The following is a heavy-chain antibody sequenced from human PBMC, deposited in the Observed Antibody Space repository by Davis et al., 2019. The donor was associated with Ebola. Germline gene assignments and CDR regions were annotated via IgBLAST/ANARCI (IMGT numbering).Heavy chain of an antibody. CDR1: GFTFCSYS. V-gene: IGHV3-21*01. CDR3: ARDNMITSWGMDV. J-gene: IGHJ6*02. CDR2: ISSSSSYI. D-gene: IGHD3-16*01. Sequence: GGSLRLSCAASGFTFCSYSMNWVRQAPGKGLEWVSSISSSSSYIYYADSVKGRFTISRDNAKNSLYLQMNSLRAEDTAVYYCARDNMITSWGMDVWGQGTTVTVSS.